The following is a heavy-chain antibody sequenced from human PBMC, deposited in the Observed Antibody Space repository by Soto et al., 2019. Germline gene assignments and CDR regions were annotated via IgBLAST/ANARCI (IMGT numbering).Heavy chain of an antibody. D-gene: IGHD2-2*01. Sequence: SETLSLTCTVSDGSVINGMFYWSWIRQSPGKGLEWLGNVHFSGTTIYNPSLKGRVTMSLDMPTGRVFMKLTSVTAADTALYYCARYCSNSDCHHLFYFDKRGQGTQVTVSS. CDR2: VHFSGTT. CDR3: ARYCSNSDCHHLFYFDK. J-gene: IGHJ4*02. CDR1: DGSVINGMFY. V-gene: IGHV4-61*03.